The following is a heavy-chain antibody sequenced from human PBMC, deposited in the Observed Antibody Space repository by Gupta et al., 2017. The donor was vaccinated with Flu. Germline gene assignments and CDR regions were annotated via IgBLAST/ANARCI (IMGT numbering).Heavy chain of an antibody. CDR3: TRLGGFTVGYNWFDP. CDR1: NASLSGSY. V-gene: IGHV4-34*01. CDR2: IDHSGGN. Sequence: QVQLQQWGAGLLKPSETLSLTCAVYNASLSGSYWSWIRHPPGKGPEWIGEIDHSGGNNYNPSLKSRVTMSVDTSKNQFSLNLYSVTAADTAIYYCTRLGGFTVGYNWFDPWGQGTLVTVSS. J-gene: IGHJ5*01. D-gene: IGHD4-11*01.